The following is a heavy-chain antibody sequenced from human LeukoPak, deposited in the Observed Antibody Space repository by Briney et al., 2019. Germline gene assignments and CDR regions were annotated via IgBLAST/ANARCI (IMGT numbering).Heavy chain of an antibody. V-gene: IGHV4-59*01. Sequence: SETLSLTCTVSVGSISRYYWSWIRQPPGKGLEWIGYIYYSGSTNYKSSFKSRVTISVDTSKNQFSLKLSSVTAADTAVYYCARTTEGGYSYGYFYYYYMDVWGKGTTVTISS. D-gene: IGHD5-18*01. CDR3: ARTTEGGYSYGYFYYYYMDV. J-gene: IGHJ6*03. CDR2: IYYSGST. CDR1: VGSISRYY.